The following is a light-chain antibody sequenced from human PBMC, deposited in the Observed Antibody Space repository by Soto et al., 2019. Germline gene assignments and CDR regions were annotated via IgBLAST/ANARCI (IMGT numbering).Light chain of an antibody. CDR1: QSVSSSY. V-gene: IGKV3-20*01. Sequence: EIVLTQSPGTLSLSPGERATLSCRASQSVSSSYLAWYQQKPGQAPRLLIDGASSRATGIPDRFSGSGSVTDFTLTISRLEPEDFAVYYCHLYGSSPWTCGQGTKVEIK. CDR2: GAS. J-gene: IGKJ1*01. CDR3: HLYGSSPWT.